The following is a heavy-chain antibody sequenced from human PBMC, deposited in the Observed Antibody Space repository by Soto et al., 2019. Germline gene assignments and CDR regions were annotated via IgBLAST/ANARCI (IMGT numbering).Heavy chain of an antibody. V-gene: IGHV4-38-2*01. CDR2: VQHFGTT. J-gene: IGHJ4*02. D-gene: IGHD4-4*01. Sequence: SETLSLTCSVSGYSVRSGHYWGWVRQSPEKGLEWIATVQHFGTTLYNPSFKTRVTVSADTFKNQFSLKLGFVTAADTAVYYCAADSNESCFYNWGQGIQVTVSS. CDR3: AADSNESCFYN. CDR1: GYSVRSGHY.